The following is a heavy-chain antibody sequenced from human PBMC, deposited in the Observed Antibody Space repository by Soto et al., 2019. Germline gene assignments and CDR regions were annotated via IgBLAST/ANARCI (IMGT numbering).Heavy chain of an antibody. Sequence: ASVKVSCKVSGYTLTELSMHWVRQAPGRGLEWMGGFDPEDGETIYAQKFQGRVTMTEDTSTDTAYMELSSLRSEDTAVYYCATDRMITFGGVIVMNAFDIWGQGTMVTVSS. J-gene: IGHJ3*02. CDR2: FDPEDGET. CDR1: GYTLTELS. V-gene: IGHV1-24*01. CDR3: ATDRMITFGGVIVMNAFDI. D-gene: IGHD3-16*02.